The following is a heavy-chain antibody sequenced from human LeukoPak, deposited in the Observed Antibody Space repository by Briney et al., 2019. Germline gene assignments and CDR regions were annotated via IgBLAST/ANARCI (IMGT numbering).Heavy chain of an antibody. CDR2: ISAYNGNT. J-gene: IGHJ4*02. CDR3: ARDEYYYGSGSYWVFDY. V-gene: IGHV1-18*01. CDR1: GYTFTSYG. D-gene: IGHD3-10*01. Sequence: GASVKGSCKASGYTFTSYGISWVRQAPGQGLEWMGWISAYNGNTNYAQKLQGRVTMTTDTSTSTAYMELRSLRSDDTAVYYCARDEYYYGSGSYWVFDYWGQGTLVTVSS.